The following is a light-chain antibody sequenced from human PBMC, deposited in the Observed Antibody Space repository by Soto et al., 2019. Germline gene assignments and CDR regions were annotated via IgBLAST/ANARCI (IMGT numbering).Light chain of an antibody. CDR2: EVS. V-gene: IGLV2-18*02. CDR3: SSYTSSSTLPGV. Sequence: QSVLTQPPSVSGSPGQSVTISCTGTSSDVGSYNRVSWYQQPPGTAPKLMIYEVSNRPSGFPDRFSGSKSGNTASLTISGLQAEDEADYYCSSYTSSSTLPGVFGTGTKVTVL. J-gene: IGLJ1*01. CDR1: SSDVGSYNR.